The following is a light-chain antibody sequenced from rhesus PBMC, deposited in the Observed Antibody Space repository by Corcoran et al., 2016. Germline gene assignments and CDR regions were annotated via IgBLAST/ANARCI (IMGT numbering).Light chain of an antibody. J-gene: IGLJ1*01. CDR3: CSYSCVNYI. CDR1: SSDIGGYND. CDR2: VVS. V-gene: IGLV2S9*01. Sequence: QSALTQPPSVSKSLGQSVTISCTGTSSDIGGYNDVSWYQQHPGTAPRLLIYVVSKWPSGVSDRFSGSKSGNTASLTTSGLQAEDEADYYCCSYSCVNYIFGSGTRLTVL.